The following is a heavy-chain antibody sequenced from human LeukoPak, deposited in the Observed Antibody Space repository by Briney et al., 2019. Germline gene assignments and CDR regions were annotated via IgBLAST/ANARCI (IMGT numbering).Heavy chain of an antibody. V-gene: IGHV3-7*01. CDR1: GFTFNEYW. D-gene: IGHD3-3*01. CDR3: ARGTGYDELWSGFSHFDH. J-gene: IGHJ4*02. Sequence: GGSLRLSCVASGFTFNEYWMSWVRQAPGKGLEWVAKIKQGGNEKYYVDSVKGRFTISRDNAKNSLYLQMNSLRAEDTAVYYCARGTGYDELWSGFSHFDHWGQGTLVTVSS. CDR2: IKQGGNEK.